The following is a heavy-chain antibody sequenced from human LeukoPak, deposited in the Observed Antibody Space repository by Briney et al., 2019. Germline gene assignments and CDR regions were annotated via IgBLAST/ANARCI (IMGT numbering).Heavy chain of an antibody. J-gene: IGHJ4*02. CDR2: ISGGGGST. D-gene: IGHD3-16*02. Sequence: AGSLTLSCAASGFTFNSHAMRWLRQAPGKGLDWVSAISGGGGSTYHADFVKGRFTISRDNSKNTLSLQMNSLRVEDTAVYYCARDQGYDYVWGSNRYGYWGQGTLVTVSS. V-gene: IGHV3-23*01. CDR1: GFTFNSHA. CDR3: ARDQGYDYVWGSNRYGY.